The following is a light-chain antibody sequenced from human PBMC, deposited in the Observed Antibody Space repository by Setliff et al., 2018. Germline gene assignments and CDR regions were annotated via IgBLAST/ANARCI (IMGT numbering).Light chain of an antibody. CDR3: QSCGGRSNVI. CDR2: EVS. J-gene: IGLJ2*01. Sequence: QSALAQPPSASGSPGQSVTISCTGTSSDVGGYNYVSWYQQYPGKAPKLMISEVSKRASGVPDRFSGSKSGSTASLTVSGLQAEDEADYYCQSCGGRSNVIFGGGTKVTVL. CDR1: SSDVGGYNY. V-gene: IGLV2-8*01.